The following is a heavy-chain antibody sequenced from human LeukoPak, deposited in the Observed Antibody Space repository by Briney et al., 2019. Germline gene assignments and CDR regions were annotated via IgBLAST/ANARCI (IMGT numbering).Heavy chain of an antibody. J-gene: IGHJ4*02. CDR1: GLALSNFW. CDR2: IKPDGSED. Sequence: GGSLRLSCATSGLALSNFWMYWVLQAPGKGLEWVASIKPDGSEDFYADSVKGRFNISRDIAKNSLFLQMTNLKAEDTAVYYCAGDRKFKIFDYRGQGTLVTVSS. CDR3: AGDRKFKIFDY. V-gene: IGHV3-7*01.